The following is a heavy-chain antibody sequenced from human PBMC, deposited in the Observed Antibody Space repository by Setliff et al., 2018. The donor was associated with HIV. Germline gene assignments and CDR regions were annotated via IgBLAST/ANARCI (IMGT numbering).Heavy chain of an antibody. CDR1: GGSITSGSYY. D-gene: IGHD5-18*01. Sequence: PSETLSLTCSVSGGSITSGSYYWGWIRQPAGKGLEWIGFGHHSGTFSYNPSLNSRFTISIDTSKNQFSLKATSVTAEDTAVYYCARSDTAMDFYMDVWGKGTTVTVS. V-gene: IGHV4-61*10. J-gene: IGHJ6*03. CDR3: ARSDTAMDFYMDV. CDR2: GHHSGTF.